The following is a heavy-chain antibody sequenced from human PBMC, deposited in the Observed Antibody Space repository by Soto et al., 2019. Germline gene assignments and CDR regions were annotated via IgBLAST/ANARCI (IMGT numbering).Heavy chain of an antibody. D-gene: IGHD6-13*01. V-gene: IGHV1-8*01. CDR1: GYTFTSYD. J-gene: IGHJ4*02. Sequence: ASVKVSCKASGYTFTSYDINWVRQATGQGLEWMGWMNPNSGNTGYAQKFQGRVTITRDTSASTAYMELSSLRSEDTAVYYCARDRTVLRIAAAGTFAYWGQGTLVTVSS. CDR2: MNPNSGNT. CDR3: ARDRTVLRIAAAGTFAY.